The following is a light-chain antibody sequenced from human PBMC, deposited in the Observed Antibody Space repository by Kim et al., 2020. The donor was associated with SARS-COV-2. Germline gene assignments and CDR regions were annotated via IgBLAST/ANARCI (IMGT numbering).Light chain of an antibody. J-gene: IGLJ1*01. CDR3: SSYTSSSTHYV. CDR2: DVS. Sequence: QSITISCTGTRSDVGGYNYVSWYQQHPGKAPKLMIYDVSNRPSGVSNRFSGSKSGNTASLTISGLQAEDEADYYCSSYTSSSTHYVFGTGTKVTVL. CDR1: RSDVGGYNY. V-gene: IGLV2-14*03.